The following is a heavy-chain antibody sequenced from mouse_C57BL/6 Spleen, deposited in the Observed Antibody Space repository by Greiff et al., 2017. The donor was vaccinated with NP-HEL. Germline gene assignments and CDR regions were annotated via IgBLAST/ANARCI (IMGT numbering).Heavy chain of an antibody. CDR2: FYPGSGSI. D-gene: IGHD2-5*01. Sequence: QVQLQQSGAELVKPGASVKLSCKASGYTFTEYTIHWVKQRSGQGLEWIGWFYPGSGSIKYNEKFKDKATLTADKSSSTVYMELSRLTSEDSAVYFCARHEGAYYSNYVWYFDVWGTGTTVTVSS. V-gene: IGHV1-62-2*01. J-gene: IGHJ1*03. CDR1: GYTFTEYT. CDR3: ARHEGAYYSNYVWYFDV.